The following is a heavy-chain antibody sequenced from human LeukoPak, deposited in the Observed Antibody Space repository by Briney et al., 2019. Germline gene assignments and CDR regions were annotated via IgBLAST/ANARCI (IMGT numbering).Heavy chain of an antibody. CDR2: IIPIFGTA. V-gene: IGHV1-69*06. CDR3: AREADSSSWSDYWYFYL. J-gene: IGHJ2*01. CDR1: RYTFTSYA. D-gene: IGHD6-13*01. Sequence: EASVKVSCKPSRYTFTSYAMKWVRQAPRQGIEWMGGIIPIFGTANYAQKFQGRVTITADKSTSTAYMELSSLRSEDTSVYYCAREADSSSWSDYWYFYLWGGGTLVTVSS.